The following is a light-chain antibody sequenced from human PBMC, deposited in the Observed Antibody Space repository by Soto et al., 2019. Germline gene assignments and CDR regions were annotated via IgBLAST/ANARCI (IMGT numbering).Light chain of an antibody. CDR2: EVT. CDR3: GSYTSTNTRV. Sequence: QSGLTPPASISGSHRQSRTIALTGIVSDVGGYHYVSWYQQHPGKAPRLRIYEVTNRPSGVSNRVAESKSGNTASLTISGLQAEDEADYYCGSYTSTNTRVFGGGTQLTVL. J-gene: IGLJ3*02. V-gene: IGLV2-14*03. CDR1: VSDVGGYHY.